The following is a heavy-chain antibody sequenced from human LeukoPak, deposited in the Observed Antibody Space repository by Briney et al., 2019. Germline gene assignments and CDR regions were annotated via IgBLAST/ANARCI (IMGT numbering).Heavy chain of an antibody. CDR1: GYTFTSYG. V-gene: IGHV1-18*01. CDR2: ISTYNGHT. CDR3: ARDRVVTIFGVEDYGMNV. Sequence: ASVKVSCKASGYTFTSYGISWVRQAPGQGLEWMGWISTYNGHTNYARKVQGRVTMTTDTSTSTAYMELSSLRSEDTAVYYCARDRVVTIFGVEDYGMNVWGQGTTVTVSS. D-gene: IGHD3-3*01. J-gene: IGHJ6*02.